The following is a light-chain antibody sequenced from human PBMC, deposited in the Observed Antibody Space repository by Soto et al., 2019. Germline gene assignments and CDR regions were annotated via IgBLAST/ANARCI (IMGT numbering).Light chain of an antibody. CDR3: AAWDVSLKGFV. CDR2: DNH. V-gene: IGLV1-44*01. CDR1: SSNIGINT. J-gene: IGLJ1*01. Sequence: SVLTQPPSASGTPGQRVTFSCSGSSSNIGINTVNWYQQLPGTAPQLLISDNHRRPSGVPDRFSGSKSGTSASLAISGLQSEDEATYFCAAWDVSLKGFVFGTGTKVTV.